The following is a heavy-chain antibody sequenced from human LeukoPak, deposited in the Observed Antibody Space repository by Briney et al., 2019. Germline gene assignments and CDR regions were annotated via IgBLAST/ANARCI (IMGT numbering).Heavy chain of an antibody. CDR2: IYYSGST. Sequence: PSETLSLTCTVYGGSISSYYWSWIRRPPGKGLECIGYIYYSGSTNYNPSLKSRVTISVDTSKNQFSLKLSSVTAADTAVYYCARTNYCGSTSCRYFDYWGQGTLVTVS. CDR3: ARTNYCGSTSCRYFDY. CDR1: GGSISSYY. V-gene: IGHV4-59*01. J-gene: IGHJ4*02. D-gene: IGHD2-2*01.